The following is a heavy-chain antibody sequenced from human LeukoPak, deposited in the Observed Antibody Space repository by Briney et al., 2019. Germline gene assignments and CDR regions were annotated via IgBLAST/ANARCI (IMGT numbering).Heavy chain of an antibody. CDR3: AKEGSYGDYVSPFDY. CDR2: ISGSGGST. Sequence: GGSLRLSCAASGFTFSSYAMSWVRQAPGKGLDWVSAISGSGGSTYYADSVKGRFTISRDNSKNTLYLQMNSLRAEDTAVYYCAKEGSYGDYVSPFDYWGQGTLVTVSS. J-gene: IGHJ4*02. V-gene: IGHV3-23*01. D-gene: IGHD4-17*01. CDR1: GFTFSSYA.